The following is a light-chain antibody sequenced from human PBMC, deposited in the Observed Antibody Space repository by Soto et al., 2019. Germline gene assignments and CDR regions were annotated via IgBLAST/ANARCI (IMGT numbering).Light chain of an antibody. CDR2: GAS. J-gene: IGKJ4*01. V-gene: IGKV1-39*01. Sequence: SQMTQSPCSRSTSVGDRFTMTCRASQGSGTFLNWYQQKPGKALRLLIYGASRLQSGIPARFSGSGVETDFTLTITSLQPEDFGLYYCQQSYALARTFGAGTKVDI. CDR3: QQSYALART. CDR1: QGSGTF.